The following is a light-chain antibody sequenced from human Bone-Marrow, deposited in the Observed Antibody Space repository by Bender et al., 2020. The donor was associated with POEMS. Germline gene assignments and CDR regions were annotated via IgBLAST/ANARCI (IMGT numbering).Light chain of an antibody. V-gene: IGLV3-25*03. CDR2: KDS. J-gene: IGLJ3*02. Sequence: AARIPCSGDALPKQYAYWYQQKPGQAPVLVIYKDSERPSGIPERFSGSSSGTTVTLTISGVQAEDEADYYCQSADSSGTRWVFGGGTKLTVL. CDR1: ALPKQY. CDR3: QSADSSGTRWV.